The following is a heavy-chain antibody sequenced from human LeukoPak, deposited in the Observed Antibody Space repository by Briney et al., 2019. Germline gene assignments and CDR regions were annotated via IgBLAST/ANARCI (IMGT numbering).Heavy chain of an antibody. Sequence: GGSLRLSCAASGFTFSSFAMNWVRQSPGQGLEWVSVISNGGVNKYYADSVKGRFAISRDNSKSTLYLQMNNLGADDTAIYYCAIGRGSGNYNWFDPWGQGTLVTVSS. D-gene: IGHD3-10*01. V-gene: IGHV3-23*01. J-gene: IGHJ5*02. CDR3: AIGRGSGNYNWFDP. CDR2: ISNGGVNK. CDR1: GFTFSSFA.